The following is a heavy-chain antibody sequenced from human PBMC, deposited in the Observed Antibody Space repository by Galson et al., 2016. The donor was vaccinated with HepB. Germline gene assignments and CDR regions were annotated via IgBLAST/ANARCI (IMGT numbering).Heavy chain of an antibody. V-gene: IGHV4-59*01. CDR1: GDSMNNYY. CDR3: ARAYSTGWYPAKFDS. J-gene: IGHJ4*02. Sequence: ETLSLTCSVSGDSMNNYYWSWIRQPPGKGLEWIGYIYYSGSTNYNPSLKSQVAMSVDTSTNQFSLKLSSVTAADTAVYYCARAYSTGWYPAKFDSWGQGTLVTVS. CDR2: IYYSGST. D-gene: IGHD6-19*01.